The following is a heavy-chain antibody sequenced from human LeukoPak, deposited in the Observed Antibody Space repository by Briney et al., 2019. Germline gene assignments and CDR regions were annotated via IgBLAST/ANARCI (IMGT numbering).Heavy chain of an antibody. CDR3: ARTHSSGYYYYYYMDV. J-gene: IGHJ6*03. Sequence: GGSLRLSCAASGFTFSSYSMNWVRQAPGKGLEWVSSISSSSNYIYYADSVKGRFTISRDNAKNSLYLQMNSLRAEDTAVYYCARTHSSGYYYYYYMDVWGKGTTVTISS. CDR2: ISSSSNYI. D-gene: IGHD5-12*01. CDR1: GFTFSSYS. V-gene: IGHV3-21*01.